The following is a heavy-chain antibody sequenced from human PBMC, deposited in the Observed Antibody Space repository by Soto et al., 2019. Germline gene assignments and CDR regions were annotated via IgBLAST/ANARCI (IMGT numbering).Heavy chain of an antibody. Sequence: PSETLSLTCAVYGGSFSGYYWSWIRQPPGKGLEWIGEINHSGSTNYNPSLKSRVTISVDTSKNQFSLKLSSVTAADTAVYYCARVWTNSESSGWYYYYYGMDVWGQGTTVTVS. CDR1: GGSFSGYY. V-gene: IGHV4-34*01. D-gene: IGHD6-19*01. J-gene: IGHJ6*02. CDR3: ARVWTNSESSGWYYYYYGMDV. CDR2: INHSGST.